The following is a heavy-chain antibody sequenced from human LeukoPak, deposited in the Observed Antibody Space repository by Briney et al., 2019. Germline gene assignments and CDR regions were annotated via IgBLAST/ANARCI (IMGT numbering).Heavy chain of an antibody. CDR3: ARRKIVVVPAATYYFDY. CDR2: IYYSGST. J-gene: IGHJ4*02. V-gene: IGHV4-39*07. CDR1: GGSISSSSYH. D-gene: IGHD2-2*01. Sequence: PSETLSLTCTVSGGSISSSSYHWGWIRQPPGKGLEWIGTIYYSGSTYYSPSLKSRVTISVDTSKNQFSLKLSSVTAADTAVYYCARRKIVVVPAATYYFDYWGQGTLVTVSS.